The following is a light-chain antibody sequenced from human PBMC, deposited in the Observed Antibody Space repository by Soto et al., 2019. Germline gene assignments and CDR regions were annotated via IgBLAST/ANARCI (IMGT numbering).Light chain of an antibody. CDR3: QHYDGSPRT. J-gene: IGKJ2*01. CDR1: QGVTSNH. V-gene: IGKV3-20*01. Sequence: ENVLTQSPGTVSLSPGERATLSCRASQGVTSNHLAWYQQKPGQAPRLLIYGVFNRATGIPDRFSGSGSGTGFTLTITRLEPEDSAVYFCQHYDGSPRTFGQGTKLEIK. CDR2: GVF.